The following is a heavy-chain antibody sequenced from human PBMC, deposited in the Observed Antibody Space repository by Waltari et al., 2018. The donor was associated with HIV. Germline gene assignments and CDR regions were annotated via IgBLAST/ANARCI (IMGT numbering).Heavy chain of an antibody. J-gene: IGHJ6*02. Sequence: VRLDQWGSGLLNPSQTLSLTCAVNGGSSKGYFCTWVRRTPGRGLEWIGDVNYRGDTNYNPSRKSRASLSSDTSKNQFSLRLTSLTAADSATYYCARAYNSGPTPHNYYYYGIDVWGRGTTVIVSS. CDR1: GGSSKGYF. CDR2: VNYRGDT. CDR3: ARAYNSGPTPHNYYYYGIDV. V-gene: IGHV4-34*01. D-gene: IGHD6-19*01.